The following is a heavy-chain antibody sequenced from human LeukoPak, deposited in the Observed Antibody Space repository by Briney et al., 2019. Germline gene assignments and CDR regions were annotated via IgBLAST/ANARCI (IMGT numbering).Heavy chain of an antibody. Sequence: SETLSLTCTVSGGSISSSSYYWGWIRQPPGKGLEWIGSIYYSGSTYYNPSLKSRVTMSVDTSKNQFSLKLSSVTAADTAVYYCARLGYCSSTSCYSYGMDVWGQGTTVTVSS. CDR1: GGSISSSSYY. D-gene: IGHD2-2*01. CDR3: ARLGYCSSTSCYSYGMDV. J-gene: IGHJ6*02. V-gene: IGHV4-39*01. CDR2: IYYSGST.